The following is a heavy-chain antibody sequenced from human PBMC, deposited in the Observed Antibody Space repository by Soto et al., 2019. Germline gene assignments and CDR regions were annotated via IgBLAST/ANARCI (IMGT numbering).Heavy chain of an antibody. Sequence: GGSLRLSCAASGFTFNSYWMHWVRQAPGKGLEWVSHISGDGSTTTYADSVKGRFTISRDNFKNTLYLQMNSLRAEDTAVYYCSRTRGGDSGGVYDYWGLGTLVTVSS. V-gene: IGHV3-74*01. J-gene: IGHJ4*02. CDR3: SRTRGGDSGGVYDY. D-gene: IGHD2-21*02. CDR1: GFTFNSYW. CDR2: ISGDGSTT.